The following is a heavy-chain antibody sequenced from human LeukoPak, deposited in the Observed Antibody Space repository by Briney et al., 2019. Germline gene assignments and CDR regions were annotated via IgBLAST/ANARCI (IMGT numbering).Heavy chain of an antibody. D-gene: IGHD3-10*01. CDR3: ARNRASGTPYFDY. CDR1: RGSISGFY. CDR2: IYYSGSS. Sequence: SETLSLTCTISRGSISGFYWSWIRQPPGKGLEWIGYIYYSGSSNYNPSLKSRVTISVDMSKDQFSLKLSSVTAADTAVYYCARNRASGTPYFDYWGQGLLVTVSS. J-gene: IGHJ4*02. V-gene: IGHV4-59*08.